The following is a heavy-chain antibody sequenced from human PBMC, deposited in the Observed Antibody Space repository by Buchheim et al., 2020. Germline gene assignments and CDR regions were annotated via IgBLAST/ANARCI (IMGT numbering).Heavy chain of an antibody. Sequence: QVQLQESGPGLVKPSQTLSLTCTVSGGSISSGGYYWSWIRQHPGKGLEWIGYIYYSGSTYYNPSLKSRVTISVDTSKNQFSLKLSSVTAAETAVYYCARDGFIVSGDYGGYYYYYMDVWGKGTT. J-gene: IGHJ6*03. D-gene: IGHD4-17*01. V-gene: IGHV4-31*03. CDR2: IYYSGST. CDR3: ARDGFIVSGDYGGYYYYYMDV. CDR1: GGSISSGGYY.